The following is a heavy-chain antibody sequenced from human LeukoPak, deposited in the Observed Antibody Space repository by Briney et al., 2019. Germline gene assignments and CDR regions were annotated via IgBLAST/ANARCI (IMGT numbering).Heavy chain of an antibody. Sequence: PSETLSLTCAVSGYSISSGYYWGRIRQPPGKGLEWIGSIYHSGSTYYNPSLKSRVTISVDTSKNQFSLKLSSVTAADTAVYYCARQTLYYDFWSGYYQFNWFDPWGQGTLVTVSS. J-gene: IGHJ5*02. CDR3: ARQTLYYDFWSGYYQFNWFDP. CDR1: GYSISSGYY. V-gene: IGHV4-38-2*01. CDR2: IYHSGST. D-gene: IGHD3-3*01.